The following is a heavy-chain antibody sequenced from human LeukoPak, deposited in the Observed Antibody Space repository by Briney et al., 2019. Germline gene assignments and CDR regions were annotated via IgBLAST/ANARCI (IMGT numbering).Heavy chain of an antibody. Sequence: PGGSLRLSCAASGFTFSSYSMNWVRQAPGKGLEWVSSISSSSSYIYYADSVKGRFTISRDNAKNSLYLQMNSLRAEDTAVYYCARDLGYGDYVDYWGQGTLVTVSS. V-gene: IGHV3-21*01. J-gene: IGHJ4*02. CDR3: ARDLGYGDYVDY. CDR2: ISSSSSYI. D-gene: IGHD4-17*01. CDR1: GFTFSSYS.